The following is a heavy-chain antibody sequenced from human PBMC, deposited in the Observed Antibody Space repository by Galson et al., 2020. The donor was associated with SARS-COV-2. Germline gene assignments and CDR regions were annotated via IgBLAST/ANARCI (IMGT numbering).Heavy chain of an antibody. D-gene: IGHD6-6*01. V-gene: IGHV1-58*01. J-gene: IGHJ4*02. CDR1: GLTLTSSA. CDR2: TAVGSGKT. CDR3: AAFVARPVY. Sequence: SAKLSCQASGLTLTSSAAQWVRKARGQRLEWIGWTAVGSGKTHYAQKFQERITITRDMSTSTAYTEQSSLSHEDTAVYNCAAFVARPVYWGQGTLVTVSS.